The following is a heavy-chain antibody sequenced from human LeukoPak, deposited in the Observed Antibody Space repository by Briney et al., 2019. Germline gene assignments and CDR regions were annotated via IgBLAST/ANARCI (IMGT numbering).Heavy chain of an antibody. D-gene: IGHD3-10*01. Sequence: GGSLRLSCAASGFTFSTHAMTWVRQAPGKGLEWVSAISGSGGITFYADSVKGRFTISRDNSKNTLYLQINSLRAEDTAVYYCVKVPYGSGSYSTLDYWGQGTLVTVPS. J-gene: IGHJ4*02. CDR2: ISGSGGIT. CDR1: GFTFSTHA. CDR3: VKVPYGSGSYSTLDY. V-gene: IGHV3-23*01.